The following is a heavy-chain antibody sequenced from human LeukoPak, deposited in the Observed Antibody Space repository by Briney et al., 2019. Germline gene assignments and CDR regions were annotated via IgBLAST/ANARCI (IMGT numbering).Heavy chain of an antibody. CDR1: GFTFSDYG. CDR3: AKDRGSYSTTADS. Sequence: GGSLRLSCAASGFTFSDYGIHWVRQAPGKGLEWVTVIWYDGTNKYYGDSVKGRFTISRDNSKNTLYLQMNSLRAEDTAVYYCAKDRGSYSTTADSWGQGTLVTVSS. D-gene: IGHD1-26*01. CDR2: IWYDGTNK. V-gene: IGHV3-33*06. J-gene: IGHJ5*01.